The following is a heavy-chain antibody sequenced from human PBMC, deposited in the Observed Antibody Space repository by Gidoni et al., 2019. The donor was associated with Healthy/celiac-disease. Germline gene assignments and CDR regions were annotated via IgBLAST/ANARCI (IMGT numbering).Heavy chain of an antibody. J-gene: IGHJ2*01. CDR2: ISYDGSNK. CDR1: GFTFSSYA. D-gene: IGHD5-12*01. V-gene: IGHV3-30*04. CDR3: AREGSGYELVRWYFDL. Sequence: QVQLVESGGGVVQPGRSLRLSCAASGFTFSSYAMHWVRQAPGKGLEWVAVISYDGSNKYYADSVKGRFTISRDNSKNTLYLQMNSLRAEDTAVYYCAREGSGYELVRWYFDLWGRGTLVTVSS.